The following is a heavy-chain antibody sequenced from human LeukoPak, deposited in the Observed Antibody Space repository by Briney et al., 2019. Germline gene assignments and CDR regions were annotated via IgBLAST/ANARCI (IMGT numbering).Heavy chain of an antibody. Sequence: GGSLRLSCAASGFSFRNYGMHWVRRAPGKGLEWVAFIRYDGKNTKYHVDSVKGRFTISRDNSRDTVDLQMNSLRAEDTAVYYCAKGSSAAEQTDPYYFDYWGQGTLVTVSS. CDR2: IRYDGKNTK. J-gene: IGHJ4*02. V-gene: IGHV3-30*02. CDR1: GFSFRNYG. D-gene: IGHD6-13*01. CDR3: AKGSSAAEQTDPYYFDY.